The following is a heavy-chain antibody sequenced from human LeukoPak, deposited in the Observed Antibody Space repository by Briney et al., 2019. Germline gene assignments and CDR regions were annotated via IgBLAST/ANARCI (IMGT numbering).Heavy chain of an antibody. D-gene: IGHD2-2*01. V-gene: IGHV3-23*01. CDR2: ISGSGDST. CDR1: GFTISSYA. Sequence: GGSLRLSCAASGFTISSYAMNWVRQAPGKGLEWVSAISGSGDSTYYADSVKGRFTISRDNSKNTLYLQMNALRAEDTAVYYCAKDRTTSCCYITDYWGEGALVTVSS. J-gene: IGHJ4*02. CDR3: AKDRTTSCCYITDY.